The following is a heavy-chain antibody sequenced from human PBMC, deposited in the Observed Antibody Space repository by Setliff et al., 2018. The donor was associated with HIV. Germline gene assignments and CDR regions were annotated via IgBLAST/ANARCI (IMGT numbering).Heavy chain of an antibody. J-gene: IGHJ4*02. V-gene: IGHV1-2*02. CDR2: INPNSGAT. Sequence: ASVKVSCKASGYTFSGYYLHWVRRAPGQGLEWMGWINPNSGATNYAQSLQGRVTMTRDTSISTAYMDLSSLTSDDTAVYYCALASIVSTARWNHWGRGTTVTVSS. D-gene: IGHD1-26*01. CDR3: ALASIVSTARWNH. CDR1: GYTFSGYY.